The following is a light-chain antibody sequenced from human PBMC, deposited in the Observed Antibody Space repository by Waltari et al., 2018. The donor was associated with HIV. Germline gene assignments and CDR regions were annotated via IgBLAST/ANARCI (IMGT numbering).Light chain of an antibody. CDR2: GRN. J-gene: IGLJ3*02. CDR1: SLRNYY. V-gene: IGLV3-19*01. Sequence: SSELTQDPAVSVALGQPNRITCQGDSLRNYYASLYQQKPGQAPLLVLYGRNDRPSGIPDRFSGSKSGNTSSLTISGVQAEDEADYYCNSRDSSGNLWVFGGGTKLTVL. CDR3: NSRDSSGNLWV.